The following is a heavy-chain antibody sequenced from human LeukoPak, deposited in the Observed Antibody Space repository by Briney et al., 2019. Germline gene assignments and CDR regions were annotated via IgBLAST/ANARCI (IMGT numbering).Heavy chain of an antibody. V-gene: IGHV4-4*02. CDR1: GGSISSSNW. J-gene: IGHJ3*02. D-gene: IGHD3-22*01. CDR2: IYHSGST. CDR3: ALKDYTSGFFDI. Sequence: SETLSLTCAVSGGSISSSNWWNCVRQPPGKGLEWIGEIYHSGSTNYNPSLKSRVTISVDKSKNQFSLKLTSVTAADTAVYYCALKDYTSGFFDIWGQGTMVTVSS.